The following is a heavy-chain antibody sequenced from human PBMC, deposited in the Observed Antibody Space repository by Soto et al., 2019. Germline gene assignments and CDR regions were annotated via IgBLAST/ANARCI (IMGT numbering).Heavy chain of an antibody. V-gene: IGHV3-72*01. Sequence: GGSLRLSCAGSGFTLGDHYIDWVRQAPGKGLEWVGRSRDKPQGYSTAYAASVKGRFTTSRDESKNSAYLQMNSLKTEDTAVYYCVRATYFSDSSGYTRCLDYWGQGTLVTVSS. J-gene: IGHJ4*02. CDR2: SRDKPQGYST. CDR1: GFTLGDHY. D-gene: IGHD3-22*01. CDR3: VRATYFSDSSGYTRCLDY.